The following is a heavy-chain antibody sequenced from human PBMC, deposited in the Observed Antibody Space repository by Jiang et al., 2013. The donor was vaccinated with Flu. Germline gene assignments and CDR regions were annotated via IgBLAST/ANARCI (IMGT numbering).Heavy chain of an antibody. CDR3: AREVSGSPGYYDS. D-gene: IGHD3-10*01. CDR1: GGSISSSGYY. J-gene: IGHJ4*02. Sequence: LLKPSETLSLTCTVSGGSISSSGYYWVWIRQPPGKGPEWIGSIFYSGITYYNPSLKSRVTISVDTSNNQFSLKMSSVTAADTAVYYCAREVSGSPGYYDSWGQGALVTVSS. V-gene: IGHV4-39*07. CDR2: IFYSGIT.